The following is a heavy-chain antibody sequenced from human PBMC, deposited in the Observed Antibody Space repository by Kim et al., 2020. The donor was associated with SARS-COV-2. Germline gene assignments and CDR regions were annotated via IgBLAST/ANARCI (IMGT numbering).Heavy chain of an antibody. Sequence: SQTLSLTCTVSGGSISSGDYYWSWIRQPPGKGLEWIGYIYYSGSTYYNPSLKSRVTISVDTSKNQFSLKLSSVTAADTAVYYCAREVYDFWSDRAGGDYFDYWGQGTLVTVSS. J-gene: IGHJ4*02. V-gene: IGHV4-30-4*01. D-gene: IGHD3-3*01. CDR2: IYYSGST. CDR3: AREVYDFWSDRAGGDYFDY. CDR1: GGSISSGDYY.